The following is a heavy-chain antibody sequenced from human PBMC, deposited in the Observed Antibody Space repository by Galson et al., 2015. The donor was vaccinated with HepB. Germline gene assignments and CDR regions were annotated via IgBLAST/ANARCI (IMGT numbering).Heavy chain of an antibody. V-gene: IGHV3-48*03. J-gene: IGHJ5*02. Sequence: LRLSCAASGFTFSSYEMNWVRQAPGKGLEWVSYISSSGSTIYYADSVKGRFTISRDNAKNSLYLQMNSLRAEDTAVYYCARVPTEGLAWGQGTLVTVSS. CDR2: ISSSGSTI. CDR3: ARVPTEGLA. D-gene: IGHD4-11*01. CDR1: GFTFSSYE.